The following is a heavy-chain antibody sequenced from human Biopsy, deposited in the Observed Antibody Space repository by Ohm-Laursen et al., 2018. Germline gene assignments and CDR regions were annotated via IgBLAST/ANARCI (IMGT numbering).Heavy chain of an antibody. CDR1: GDSISSYY. Sequence: GTLSLTCTVSGDSISSYYWSWIRQPPGKGLQWIGYVYYTGSTDYNPSLQSRVTISVDTSKNHFSLRLRSVTPANTAIYYCARDRGYYSDRTVPGYFDLWGRGTLVTVSS. CDR3: ARDRGYYSDRTVPGYFDL. V-gene: IGHV4-59*01. CDR2: VYYTGST. J-gene: IGHJ2*01. D-gene: IGHD3-22*01.